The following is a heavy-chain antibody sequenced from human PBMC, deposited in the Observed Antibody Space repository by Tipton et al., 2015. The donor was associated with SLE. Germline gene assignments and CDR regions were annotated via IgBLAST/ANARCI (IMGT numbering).Heavy chain of an antibody. CDR3: ARDRTTVYYYYYYMDV. J-gene: IGHJ6*03. V-gene: IGHV3-74*01. D-gene: IGHD1-1*01. Sequence: PRLSCAASGFTVSSNYMSWVRQAPGKGLVWVSRINSDGSSTSYADSVKGRFTISRDNAKNTLYLQMNSLRAEDTAVYYCARDRTTVYYYYYYMDVWGKGTTVTVSS. CDR2: INSDGSST. CDR1: GFTVSSNY.